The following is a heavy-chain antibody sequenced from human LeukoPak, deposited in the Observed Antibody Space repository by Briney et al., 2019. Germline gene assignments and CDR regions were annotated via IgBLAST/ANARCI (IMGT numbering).Heavy chain of an antibody. V-gene: IGHV4-59*01. CDR1: GGSISSYY. J-gene: IGHJ3*02. Sequence: SETLSLTCTVSGGSISSYYWSWIRQPPGKGLEWIGYIYYSGSTNYNPSLKSRVTISVDTSKNQYSLKLSSVTAADTAVYYCARVLVEEDAFDIWGQGTMVTVSS. D-gene: IGHD3-16*01. CDR2: IYYSGST. CDR3: ARVLVEEDAFDI.